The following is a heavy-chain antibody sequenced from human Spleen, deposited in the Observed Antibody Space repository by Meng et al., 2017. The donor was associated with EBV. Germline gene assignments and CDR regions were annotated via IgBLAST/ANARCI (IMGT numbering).Heavy chain of an antibody. V-gene: IGHV3-74*01. Sequence: NLVEAGGALVQPGGALRLSWAASGFTLSTYWMYWVRQAPGKGLAWVSRINGDGTSTSHAEYVKGRFTVSRDNVKNTLYLEMNSLRAEDTAVYYCATNKMVYWGQGTLVTVSS. CDR2: INGDGTST. CDR3: ATNKMVY. CDR1: GFTLSTYW. D-gene: IGHD2-8*01. J-gene: IGHJ4*02.